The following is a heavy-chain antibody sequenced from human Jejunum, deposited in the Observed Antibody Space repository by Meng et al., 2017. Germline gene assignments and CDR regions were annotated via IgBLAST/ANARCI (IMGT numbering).Heavy chain of an antibody. CDR3: ARDGRHRRFDS. D-gene: IGHD1-26*01. CDR2: ISVGGSII. V-gene: IGHV3-11*01. CDR1: GVRFSDDH. J-gene: IGHJ5*01. Sequence: VEVEAYGGNLFQPGWSLRLSCGASGVRFSDDHMAWIRQATGKGLEWISFISVGGSIIYYADSVKGRFTISRDDAKNSVYLQMNSLRAEDTAVYYCARDGRHRRFDSWGQGTLVTVSS.